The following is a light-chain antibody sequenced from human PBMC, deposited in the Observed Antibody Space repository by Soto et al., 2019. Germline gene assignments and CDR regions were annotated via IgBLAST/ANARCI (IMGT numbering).Light chain of an antibody. Sequence: EVVLTQSPGTLSLSPGERGTLSCRASQSVSSSDLAWYQQKPGQAPRLLIYGASNRATGIPDRFSGSGSGTDVTLTINRLEPEDFAVYYCQQYGNSPTFGQGTKVEIK. CDR3: QQYGNSPT. J-gene: IGKJ1*01. V-gene: IGKV3-20*01. CDR1: QSVSSSD. CDR2: GAS.